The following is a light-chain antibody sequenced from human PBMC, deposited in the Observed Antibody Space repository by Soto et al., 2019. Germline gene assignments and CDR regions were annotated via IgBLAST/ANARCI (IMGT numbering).Light chain of an antibody. J-gene: IGKJ5*01. V-gene: IGKV1-5*03. CDR3: QQYNDYQYT. Sequence: DIEMTQSPSTLSACVGDTVTITFRASQSIATWLAWYQQKPEKAPKLLIYKATNVQSGVPSRFSGSGSGTEFSLTISSLQPEDFAIYYCQQYNDYQYTFGQGTRLEIK. CDR1: QSIATW. CDR2: KAT.